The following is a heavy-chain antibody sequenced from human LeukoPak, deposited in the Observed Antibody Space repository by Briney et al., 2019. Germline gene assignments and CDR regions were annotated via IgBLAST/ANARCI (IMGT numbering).Heavy chain of an antibody. J-gene: IGHJ6*03. CDR2: INPNSGGT. D-gene: IGHD4-17*01. CDR3: ARGRGTTVTTATNYYYYMDV. CDR1: GYTFTGYY. V-gene: IGHV1-2*02. Sequence: ASVKVSCKASGYTFTGYYMHWVRQAPGQGLEWMGWINPNSGGTNYAQKFQGRVTMTRDTSISTAYMELSSLRSEDTAVYYCARGRGTTVTTATNYYYYMDVWGKGTTVTVSS.